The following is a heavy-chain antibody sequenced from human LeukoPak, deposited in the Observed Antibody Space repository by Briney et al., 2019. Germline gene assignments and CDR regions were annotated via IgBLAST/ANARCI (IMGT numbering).Heavy chain of an antibody. J-gene: IGHJ4*02. Sequence: PGGSLRLSCAASGFTFDNYAMHWVRQAPGKGLEWVSGINWSSGSLAYADFVRGRFTISRDNAKNSLYLQMNSLRDEDTALYYCAKGATYYSSLTTHFDYWGQGTLVTVSS. V-gene: IGHV3-9*01. CDR3: AKGATYYSSLTTHFDY. CDR2: INWSSGSL. D-gene: IGHD3-9*01. CDR1: GFTFDNYA.